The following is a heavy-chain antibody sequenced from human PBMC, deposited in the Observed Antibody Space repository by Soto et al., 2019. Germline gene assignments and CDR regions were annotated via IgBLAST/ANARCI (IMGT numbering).Heavy chain of an antibody. V-gene: IGHV1-8*01. CDR2: MNPNSGNT. CDR3: SRAKSSYGMGV. CDR1: GYTFTSYD. Sequence: QVQLVQSGAEVKKPGASVKVSCKASGYTFTSYDINWVRQAPGQGLEWMGWMNPNSGNTSYAQKFQGRVTMTRNTSTSTAYMELNRRRSGYAAVYWCSRAKSSYGMGVWGQGTTVTVSS. J-gene: IGHJ6*02.